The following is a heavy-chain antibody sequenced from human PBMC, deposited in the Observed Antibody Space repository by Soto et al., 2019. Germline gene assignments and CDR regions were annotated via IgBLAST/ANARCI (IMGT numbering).Heavy chain of an antibody. D-gene: IGHD2-15*01. CDR3: ERESVTAGNFDY. J-gene: IGHJ4*02. CDR1: GGSISSYY. CDR2: IYYSGST. V-gene: IGHV4-59*01. Sequence: QVQLQESGPGLVKPSETLSLTCTVSGGSISSYYWSWIRQPPGKGLEWIGYIYYSGSTNYNPSLKSRVTISVDTSKNQFSLKLSSVTAADTAVYYCERESVTAGNFDYWGQGTLVTVSS.